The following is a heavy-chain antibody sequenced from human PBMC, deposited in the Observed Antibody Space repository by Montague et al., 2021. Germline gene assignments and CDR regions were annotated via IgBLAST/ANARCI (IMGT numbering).Heavy chain of an antibody. Sequence: SRRLSCAASGFTFSTSWMSWVRQAPGKGLEWVAHIRDDGGATYHVDSVKGRFTISRDNAKNSLYLQMSSLRAEDTAVYYCARYTYYYCDYWGQGTLVTVSS. CDR1: GFTFSTSW. J-gene: IGHJ4*02. CDR3: ARYTYYYCDY. CDR2: IRDDGGAT. D-gene: IGHD1-26*01. V-gene: IGHV3-7*05.